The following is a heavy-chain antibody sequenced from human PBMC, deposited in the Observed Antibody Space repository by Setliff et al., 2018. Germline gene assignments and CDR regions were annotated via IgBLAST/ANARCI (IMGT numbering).Heavy chain of an antibody. V-gene: IGHV1-3*03. CDR3: AWYNWNYGGFDY. J-gene: IGHJ4*02. Sequence: GASVKVSCKASGDPFNAYGVSWMRQAPGQRLEWMGWMNIDNGKTEYSQEFQDRVTFTRDTFAETAYMELRSLTSDDMAVYYCAWYNWNYGGFDYWGQGTLVTVSS. D-gene: IGHD1-7*01. CDR1: GDPFNAYG. CDR2: MNIDNGKT.